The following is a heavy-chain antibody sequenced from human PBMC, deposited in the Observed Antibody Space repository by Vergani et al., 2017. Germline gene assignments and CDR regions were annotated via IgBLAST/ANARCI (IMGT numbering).Heavy chain of an antibody. J-gene: IGHJ4*02. V-gene: IGHV4-59*01. D-gene: IGHD3-10*01. CDR2: IYYSGST. CDR3: ARACFTNYYGSGSYFGVGYFDY. Sequence: QVQLQESGPGLVKPSQTLSLTCTVSGGSISSYYWSWIRQPPGKGLEWIGYIYYSGSTNYNPSLKSRVTISVDTSKNQLSLKLSSVTAADTAVYYCARACFTNYYGSGSYFGVGYFDYWGQGTLVTVSS. CDR1: GGSISSYY.